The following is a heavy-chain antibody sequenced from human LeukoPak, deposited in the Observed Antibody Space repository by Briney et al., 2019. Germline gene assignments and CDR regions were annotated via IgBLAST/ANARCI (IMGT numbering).Heavy chain of an antibody. D-gene: IGHD3-22*01. J-gene: IGHJ4*02. V-gene: IGHV3-48*04. CDR2: ISSGSTTI. Sequence: PGGSLRLSCAASGFTFSSYSMNWVRQAPGKGLEWVSFISSGSTTIYYADSVKGRFTISRDNAKNSLYLQLNSLRAEDTAVYYCAKGEYYYDSSGYPDYWGQGTLVTVSS. CDR3: AKGEYYYDSSGYPDY. CDR1: GFTFSSYS.